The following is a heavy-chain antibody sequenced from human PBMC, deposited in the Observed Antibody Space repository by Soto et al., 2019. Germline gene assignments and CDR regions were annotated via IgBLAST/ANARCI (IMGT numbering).Heavy chain of an antibody. CDR1: GFTFDDSA. CDR2: ISWNSDTI. J-gene: IGHJ4*02. V-gene: IGHV3-9*01. CDR3: IKDIRAFAVVVAAYFDY. Sequence: GGSLRLSCAASGFTFDDSAMHWVRQVPGKGLEWVSSISWNSDTIGYADSVKGRFTISRDNAKSSLYLQMNSLRVEDTALYYCIKDIRAFAVVVAAYFDYWGQGTLVTVSS. D-gene: IGHD2-15*01.